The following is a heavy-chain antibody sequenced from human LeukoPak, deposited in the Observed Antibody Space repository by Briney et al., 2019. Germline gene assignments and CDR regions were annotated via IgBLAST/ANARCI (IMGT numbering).Heavy chain of an antibody. CDR3: ARSMVTIPIPGGY. D-gene: IGHD2-2*02. V-gene: IGHV3-74*01. CDR2: INSDGSST. Sequence: GGSLRLSCAASGFTFSSYWMHWVRQAPGKGLVWVSRINSDGSSTSYGDSVRGRFTISRDNAKNTLYLQMNSLRAEDTAVYYCARSMVTIPIPGGYWGQGTLVTVSS. CDR1: GFTFSSYW. J-gene: IGHJ4*02.